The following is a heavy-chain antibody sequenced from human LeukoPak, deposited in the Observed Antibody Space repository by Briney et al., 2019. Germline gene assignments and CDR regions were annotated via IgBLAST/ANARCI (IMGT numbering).Heavy chain of an antibody. CDR3: ARVQKYSGYANDFDY. J-gene: IGHJ4*02. CDR2: INHSGST. Sequence: SETLSLTCAVYGASFSGYYWSWIRQPPGRGLEWIGEINHSGSTNYNPSLKSRVTISVDTSKNQFSLKLSSVTAADTAVYYCARVQKYSGYANDFDYWGQGTLVTVSS. V-gene: IGHV4-34*01. D-gene: IGHD5-12*01. CDR1: GASFSGYY.